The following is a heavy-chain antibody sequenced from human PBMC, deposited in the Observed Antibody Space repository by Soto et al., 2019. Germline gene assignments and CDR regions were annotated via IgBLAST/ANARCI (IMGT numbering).Heavy chain of an antibody. V-gene: IGHV6-1*01. D-gene: IGHD3-9*01. Sequence: SRGLEWLGRTYYRSNWYNDYAVSVKSRITINPDTSKNQFSLQLNSVTPDDTAVYYCARNNDWPPSGWSAPWRHGTLVIGFS. J-gene: IGHJ5*02. CDR3: ARNNDWPPSGWSAP. CDR2: TYYRSNWYN.